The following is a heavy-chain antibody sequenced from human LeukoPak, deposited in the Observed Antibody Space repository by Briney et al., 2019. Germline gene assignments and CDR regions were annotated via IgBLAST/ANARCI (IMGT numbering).Heavy chain of an antibody. J-gene: IGHJ4*02. V-gene: IGHV3-23*01. Sequence: GGPLRLSCAASVFAFSIYHMIGVRQAPGKGLECVATIGESGGSTYYADSVKGRFTISRDNSKNTLYLQMNSLRAEDTALYFCARGAFYDYWGQGTLVTVSS. D-gene: IGHD2/OR15-2a*01. CDR2: IGESGGST. CDR1: VFAFSIYH. CDR3: ARGAFYDY.